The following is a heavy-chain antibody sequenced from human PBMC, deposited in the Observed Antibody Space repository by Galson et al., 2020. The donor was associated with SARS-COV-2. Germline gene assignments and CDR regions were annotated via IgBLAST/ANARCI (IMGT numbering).Heavy chain of an antibody. V-gene: IGHV1-8*01. D-gene: IGHD6-19*01. J-gene: IGHJ6*02. CDR1: GNTFTNHD. Sequence: ASAMVSCQASGNTFTNHDINWVRQATGQGLEWMGWMNPKSGHTGYAKKSQGRITMTRNTSISTAYMELGSLRSEGTAVYYCARRGAWYPDDGMDVWGQGTTVTVSS. CDR3: ARRGAWYPDDGMDV. CDR2: MNPKSGHT.